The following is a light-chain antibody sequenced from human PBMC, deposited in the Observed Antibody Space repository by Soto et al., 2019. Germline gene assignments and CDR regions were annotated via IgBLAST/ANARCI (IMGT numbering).Light chain of an antibody. CDR2: DAS. Sequence: QSALTQPASVSGSPGQSITISCTGTSSDVGGYNYVSWYQQHPGKAPKLMIYDASNRPSGVSNRFSGSKSGNTASLTISGLQAEDEADYYCSSYTSSSTYVVGTGTKVTV. CDR3: SSYTSSSTYV. CDR1: SSDVGGYNY. J-gene: IGLJ1*01. V-gene: IGLV2-14*01.